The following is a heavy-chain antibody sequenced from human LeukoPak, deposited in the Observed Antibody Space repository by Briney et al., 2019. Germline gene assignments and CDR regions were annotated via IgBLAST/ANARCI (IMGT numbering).Heavy chain of an antibody. CDR3: ARRIAAAGTAHFDY. CDR1: GGSISSYY. Sequence: SETLSLTCTVSGGSISSYYWSWIRQPPGKGLEWIGYIYYSGSTNYNPSLKSRVTISVDTSKNQFSLKLSSVTAADTAVYYCARRIAAAGTAHFDYWGQGTLVTVSS. D-gene: IGHD6-13*01. V-gene: IGHV4-59*01. J-gene: IGHJ4*02. CDR2: IYYSGST.